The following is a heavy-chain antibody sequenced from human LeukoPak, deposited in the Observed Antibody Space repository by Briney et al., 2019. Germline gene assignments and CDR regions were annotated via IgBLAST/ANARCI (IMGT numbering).Heavy chain of an antibody. D-gene: IGHD3-3*01. V-gene: IGHV4-31*03. CDR2: IYYSGST. Sequence: SETLSLTCTVSGGSISSGGYYWSWIRQHPGRGLEWIGYIYYSGSTYYNPSLKSRVTISVDTSKNQFSLKLCSVTAADTAVYYCARGGTIFDFEFNWFDPWGQGTLVTVSS. J-gene: IGHJ5*02. CDR1: GGSISSGGYY. CDR3: ARGGTIFDFEFNWFDP.